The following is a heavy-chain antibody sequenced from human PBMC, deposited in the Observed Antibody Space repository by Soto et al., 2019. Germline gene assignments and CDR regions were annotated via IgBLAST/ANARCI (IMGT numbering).Heavy chain of an antibody. CDR3: TVWGSGNDFGAA. CDR2: SKNKADSYTT. D-gene: IGHD3-10*01. V-gene: IGHV3-72*01. J-gene: IGHJ4*02. Sequence: EVQLVECGGGLDQPGGSLRLSCAASGFTFSDHYMDWVRQAPGKGLEWVGRSKNKADSYTTEYAASVKGRFTISRDGSKNSLFLQMNSLKTEDTAVYYCTVWGSGNDFGAAWGQGILVTVSS. CDR1: GFTFSDHY.